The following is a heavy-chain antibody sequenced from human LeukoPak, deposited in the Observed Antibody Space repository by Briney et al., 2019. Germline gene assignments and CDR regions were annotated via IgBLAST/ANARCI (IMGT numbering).Heavy chain of an antibody. Sequence: PSETLSLTCTVSGGSLSAYYWSWIRQPPGKGPEWVGHIFNSGGTSYNPSLRSRVTISIDLSKSQFSLRIHSVTAADSAVYYCVSQMSGTSSQNWGQGTQVTVSS. CDR1: GGSLSAYY. V-gene: IGHV4-59*01. CDR3: VSQMSGTSSQN. CDR2: IFNSGGT. D-gene: IGHD2-2*01. J-gene: IGHJ4*02.